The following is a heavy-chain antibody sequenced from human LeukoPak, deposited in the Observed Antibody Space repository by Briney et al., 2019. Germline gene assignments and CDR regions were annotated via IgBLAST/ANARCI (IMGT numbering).Heavy chain of an antibody. D-gene: IGHD2-15*01. Sequence: ASVKVSCKASGYTFTGYYMHWVRQAPGQGLEWMGWINPNSGGTNYAQKFQGRVTMTRDTSISTAYMELSRLRSDDTAVSYCAREMGGSCSGGSCYSGRWFDPWGQGTLVTVSS. CDR3: AREMGGSCSGGSCYSGRWFDP. J-gene: IGHJ5*02. V-gene: IGHV1-2*02. CDR2: INPNSGGT. CDR1: GYTFTGYY.